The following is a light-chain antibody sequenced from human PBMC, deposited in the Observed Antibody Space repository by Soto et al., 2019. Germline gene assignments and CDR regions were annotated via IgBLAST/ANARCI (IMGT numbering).Light chain of an antibody. Sequence: QSALTQPASVSGSPGQSITISCAGTSSDVGAYNYVSWYQHHPGKAPQLIIFDVFNRPSGVSHRFSGSKSGNTASLTIAGLQAADEADYYCTSFTSSTSYVFGTGTKVTVL. V-gene: IGLV2-14*03. CDR3: TSFTSSTSYV. CDR1: SSDVGAYNY. J-gene: IGLJ1*01. CDR2: DVF.